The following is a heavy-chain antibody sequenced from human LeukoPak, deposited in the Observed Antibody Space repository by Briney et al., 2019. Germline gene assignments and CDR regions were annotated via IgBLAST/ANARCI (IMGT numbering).Heavy chain of an antibody. CDR1: GGSISSSSYY. V-gene: IGHV4-39*01. CDR2: IYYSGST. Sequence: SETLSLTCTVSGGSISSSSYYWGWIRQPPGKGLEWIGSIYYSGSTYYNPSLKSRVTISVDTSKNQFSLKLSSVTAADTAVYYCARHAYYYGSGLGWFDPWGQGTLVTVSS. J-gene: IGHJ5*02. D-gene: IGHD3-10*01. CDR3: ARHAYYYGSGLGWFDP.